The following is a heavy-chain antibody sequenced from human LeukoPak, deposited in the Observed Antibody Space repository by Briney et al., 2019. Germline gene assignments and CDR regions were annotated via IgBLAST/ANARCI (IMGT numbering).Heavy chain of an antibody. CDR3: ARIGFGESQLLYYYYCGMDV. Sequence: ASVKVSCKASGGTFSSYAISWVRQAPGQGLEWMGRIIPILGIANYAQKFQGRVTITADKSTSTAYMELSSLRSEDTAVYYCARIGFGESQLLYYYYCGMDVWGQGTTVTVSS. V-gene: IGHV1-69*04. D-gene: IGHD3-10*01. CDR2: IIPILGIA. CDR1: GGTFSSYA. J-gene: IGHJ6*02.